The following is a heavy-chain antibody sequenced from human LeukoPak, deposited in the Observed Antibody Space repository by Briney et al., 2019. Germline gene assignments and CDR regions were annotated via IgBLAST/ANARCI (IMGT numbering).Heavy chain of an antibody. CDR1: GFTFSSYW. Sequence: PGESLRLSCAVSGFTFSSYWMSWVRQAPGKGLEWVANINQDGSEKSYVDSVKCRFTISRDNATNSLYLQMNSLRADDTAVYYCARDESIFGVVIIGLFDYWGQGTLVTVSS. V-gene: IGHV3-7*01. D-gene: IGHD3-3*01. J-gene: IGHJ4*02. CDR3: ARDESIFGVVIIGLFDY. CDR2: INQDGSEK.